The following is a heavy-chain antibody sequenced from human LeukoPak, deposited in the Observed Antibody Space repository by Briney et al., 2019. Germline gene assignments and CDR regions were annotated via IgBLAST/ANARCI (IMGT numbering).Heavy chain of an antibody. CDR3: ARPIRAAGSNAFDI. V-gene: IGHV4-34*01. CDR2: INHSGST. J-gene: IGHJ3*02. CDR1: GGSFSGYY. Sequence: SETLSLTCAVYGGSFSGYYWSWIRQPPGKGLEWIGEINHSGSTNYNPSLKSRVTISVDTSKNQFSLKLSSVTAADTAVYYCARPIRAAGSNAFDIWGQGTMVTVSS. D-gene: IGHD6-13*01.